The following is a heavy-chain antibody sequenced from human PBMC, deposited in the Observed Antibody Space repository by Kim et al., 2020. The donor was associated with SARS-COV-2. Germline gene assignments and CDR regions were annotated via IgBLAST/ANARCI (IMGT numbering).Heavy chain of an antibody. Sequence: YADSVKGRFTISRDTSKNTVFLEMNSLRAEDTAVYYCAKGKSGGQLDWFDPWGQGSLVTVSS. J-gene: IGHJ5*02. D-gene: IGHD1-1*01. CDR3: AKGKSGGQLDWFDP. V-gene: IGHV3-23*01.